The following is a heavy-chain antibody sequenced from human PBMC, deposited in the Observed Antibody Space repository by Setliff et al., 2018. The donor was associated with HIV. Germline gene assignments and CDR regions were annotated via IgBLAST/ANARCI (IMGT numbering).Heavy chain of an antibody. CDR2: ISGYNGNT. V-gene: IGHV1-18*01. Sequence: ASVKVSCKASPYTFSSYVINWVRQAPGQGLEWMGRISGYNGNTIYAQKLQGRVIMTTDTSTSTAYMELRSLRSDDTAMYYCATQRDIVMVPGQGGFDIWAQGTMVTVSS. J-gene: IGHJ3*02. CDR1: PYTFSSYV. D-gene: IGHD2-2*01. CDR3: ATQRDIVMVPGQGGFDI.